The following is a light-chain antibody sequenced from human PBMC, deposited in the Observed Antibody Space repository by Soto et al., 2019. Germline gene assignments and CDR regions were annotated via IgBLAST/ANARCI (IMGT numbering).Light chain of an antibody. CDR2: AAS. V-gene: IGKV1-39*01. CDR1: EGISRY. CDR3: QKSYSTPLT. Sequence: DIQMTQSPSSLSASVGDRVTITCRASEGISRYLIWYQQRAGKAPKVLIYAASSLQSGVPSRFSGSTSGTDFTLTISSLQPEDFATYYCQKSYSTPLTFGQGTKLEIK. J-gene: IGKJ2*01.